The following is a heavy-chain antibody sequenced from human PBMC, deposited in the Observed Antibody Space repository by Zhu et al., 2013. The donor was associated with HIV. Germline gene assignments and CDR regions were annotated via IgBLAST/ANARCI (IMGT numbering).Heavy chain of an antibody. J-gene: IGHJ4*02. V-gene: IGHV1-8*01. D-gene: IGHD2-2*01. CDR2: MNPNSGNT. Sequence: QVQLVQSGAEVKKPGASVKVSCKASGYTFTSYDINWVRQATGQGLEWMGWMNPNSGNTGYAQKFQGRVTMTRNTSISTAYMELSSLRSEDTAVYYCARGGDIVVVPAATNTEIASFDYWGQGTLVTVSS. CDR1: GYTFTSYD. CDR3: ARGGDIVVVPAATNTEIASFDY.